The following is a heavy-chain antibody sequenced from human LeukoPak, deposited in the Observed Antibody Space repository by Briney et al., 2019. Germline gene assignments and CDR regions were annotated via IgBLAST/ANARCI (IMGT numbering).Heavy chain of an antibody. CDR1: GGSIGNSSYY. Sequence: SETLSLTCTVSGGSIGNSSYYWGWIRQPPGTGLEWLGSIYYSGSTYYNPSLKSRVTISVDTSKNQFSLKLSSVTAADTAVYYCASSDYGDPPLYGMDVWGQGTTVTVSS. D-gene: IGHD4-17*01. J-gene: IGHJ6*02. V-gene: IGHV4-39*01. CDR2: IYYSGST. CDR3: ASSDYGDPPLYGMDV.